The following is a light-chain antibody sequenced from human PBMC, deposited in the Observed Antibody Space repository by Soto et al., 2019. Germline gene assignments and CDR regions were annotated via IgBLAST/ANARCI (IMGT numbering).Light chain of an antibody. V-gene: IGKV3-15*01. CDR3: QQYGTWPPNVLT. J-gene: IGKJ4*01. CDR1: QSISSS. Sequence: EIVMTQAPVTLSVSPGEGATLSCRARQSISSSLAWYQQKPGQPPKLVIFGASPRATGIPARFSGSGSGTEFTHSITRLQSEDSAIYYWQQYGTWPPNVLTFGGGTKVEI. CDR2: GAS.